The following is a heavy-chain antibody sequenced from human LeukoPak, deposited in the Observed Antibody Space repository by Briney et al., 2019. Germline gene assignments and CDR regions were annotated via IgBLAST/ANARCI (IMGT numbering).Heavy chain of an antibody. D-gene: IGHD2-2*01. CDR1: GYTLTELS. J-gene: IGHJ5*02. CDR2: FDPEDGET. CDR3: ATAPRSPAWFDP. V-gene: IGHV1-24*01. Sequence: ASVKVSCKLSGYTLTELSMHWVRQAPGKGLEWMGGFDPEDGETIYAQKFQGRVTITEDTSPDTAYMELSSLRSEDTAVYYCATAPRSPAWFDPWGQGTLVTVSS.